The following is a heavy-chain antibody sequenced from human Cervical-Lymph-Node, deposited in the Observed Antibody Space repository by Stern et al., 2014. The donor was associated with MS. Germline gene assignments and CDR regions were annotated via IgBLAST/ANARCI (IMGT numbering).Heavy chain of an antibody. D-gene: IGHD2-2*02. CDR3: AHVPAAICRCSDLFDY. CDR2: IYWDDDK. V-gene: IGHV2-5*02. Sequence: QVTLKESGPTLVKPTQTLTLTCTFSGFSLSTSGVGVGWIRQPPGKALEWLALIYWDDDKRYSPSLKSRLTITKDTSKNQVVLTMTNMDPVDTATYYCAHVPAAICRCSDLFDYWGQGTLVTVSS. CDR1: GFSLSTSGVG. J-gene: IGHJ4*02.